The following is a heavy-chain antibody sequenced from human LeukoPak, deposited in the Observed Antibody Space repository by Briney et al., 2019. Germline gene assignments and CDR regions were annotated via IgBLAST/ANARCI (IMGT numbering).Heavy chain of an antibody. V-gene: IGHV3-48*04. D-gene: IGHD2-15*01. CDR1: GFTFNSYA. J-gene: IGHJ5*02. Sequence: GGSLRLSCAASGFTFNSYAMSWVRQAPGKGLEWVSYISSSGSTINYADSVKGRFTISRDNAKNSLYLQMNSLRAEDTAVYYCARHYCSGGSCYSSWFDPWGQGTLVTVSS. CDR2: ISSSGSTI. CDR3: ARHYCSGGSCYSSWFDP.